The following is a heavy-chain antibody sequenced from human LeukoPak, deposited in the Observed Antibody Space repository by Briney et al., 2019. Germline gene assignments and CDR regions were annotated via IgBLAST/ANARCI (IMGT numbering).Heavy chain of an antibody. V-gene: IGHV3-74*01. D-gene: IGHD3-9*01. CDR2: VNSDGSST. CDR3: ARAKNFDWSDFDY. J-gene: IGHJ4*02. CDR1: GFTFSSYW. Sequence: GGSLRLSCAASGFTFSSYWMHWVRQAPGKGLVWVSRVNSDGSSTSYADSVKGRFTISRDNAKNTLYLQMNSLRAEDTAVYYCARAKNFDWSDFDYWGQGTLVTVSS.